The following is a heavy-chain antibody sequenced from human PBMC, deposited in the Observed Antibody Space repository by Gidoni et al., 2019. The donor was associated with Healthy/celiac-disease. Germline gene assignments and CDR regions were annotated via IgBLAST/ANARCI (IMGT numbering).Heavy chain of an antibody. J-gene: IGHJ4*02. CDR2: IYPGDSDT. D-gene: IGHD6-13*01. V-gene: IGHV5-51*01. Sequence: EVQLVQSGAEVKKPGESLKISCKGSGYSFTSYWIGWVRQMPGKGLEWMGIIYPGDSDTRYSPSFQGQVTISADKSISTAYLQWSSLKASDTAMYYCARLNSYSSSLYYSDYWGQGTLVTVSS. CDR3: ARLNSYSSSLYYSDY. CDR1: GYSFTSYW.